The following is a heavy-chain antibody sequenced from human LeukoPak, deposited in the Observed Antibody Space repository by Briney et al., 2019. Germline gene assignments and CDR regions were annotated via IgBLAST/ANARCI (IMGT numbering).Heavy chain of an antibody. CDR1: GGAITSYY. J-gene: IGHJ4*02. CDR3: ARRGGYHSYDY. Sequence: SETLSLTCTISGGAITSYYWSWIRQPPGKGLEWIAYMSNSGSTNYNPSLKSRVTISADTSKNQFSLKLSSVTAADTAVYYCARRGGYHSYDYWGRGILVTVSS. V-gene: IGHV4-59*08. CDR2: MSNSGST. D-gene: IGHD5-18*01.